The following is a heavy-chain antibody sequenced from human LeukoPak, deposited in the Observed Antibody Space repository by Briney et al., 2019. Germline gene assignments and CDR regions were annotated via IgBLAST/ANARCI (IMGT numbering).Heavy chain of an antibody. V-gene: IGHV4-31*03. CDR2: IYYGGST. CDR1: GGSISSGGYY. Sequence: SETLSLTCTVSGGSISSGGYYWSWIRQHPGKGLEWIGYIYYGGSTYYNPSLKSRVTISVDTSKNQFSLKLSSVTAADTAVYYCARVTAIVRVFDYWGQGTLVTVSS. J-gene: IGHJ4*02. D-gene: IGHD3-22*01. CDR3: ARVTAIVRVFDY.